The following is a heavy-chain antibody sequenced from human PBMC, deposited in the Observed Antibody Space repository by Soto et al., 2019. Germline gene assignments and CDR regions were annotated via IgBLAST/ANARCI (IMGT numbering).Heavy chain of an antibody. D-gene: IGHD6-13*01. CDR2: ISSSSSYI. V-gene: IGHV3-21*01. CDR1: GFTFSSSS. Sequence: EVQLVESGGGLVKPGGSLRLSCAASGFTFSSSSMNWVRQAPGKGLEWVSSISSSSSYIYYADSVKGRFTISRDNAKNSLYLQMNSLRAEGTAVYYCASGLYSSPAIYFDYLGQGTLVTVSS. CDR3: ASGLYSSPAIYFDY. J-gene: IGHJ4*02.